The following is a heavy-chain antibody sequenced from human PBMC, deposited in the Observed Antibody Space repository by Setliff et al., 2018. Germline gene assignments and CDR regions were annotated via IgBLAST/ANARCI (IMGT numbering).Heavy chain of an antibody. V-gene: IGHV1-46*01. J-gene: IGHJ4*02. CDR2: INPSGGYA. CDR1: GYTFTTYY. Sequence: ASVKVSCKASGYTFTTYYMHWVRQAPGQGLEWMGIINPSGGYANYAQKFQGRVTMTRDTAISTAYMELGSLRSEDTAVYYCARRPGYRSAHSNESYWGQGTLVTVSS. D-gene: IGHD3-16*02. CDR3: ARRPGYRSAHSNESY.